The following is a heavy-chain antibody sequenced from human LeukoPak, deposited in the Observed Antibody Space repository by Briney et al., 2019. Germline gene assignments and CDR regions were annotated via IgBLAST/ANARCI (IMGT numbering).Heavy chain of an antibody. V-gene: IGHV3-7*02. Sequence: GGSLRLSCAASGFTFISHWMSWVRQAPGKGLEWVANINQDGSEKYYVDSVKSRFTISRDNAKNSLYPQMNSLRAEDMAVYYCASGGFTFGYWGQGTLVTVSS. CDR3: ASGGFTFGY. D-gene: IGHD3-16*01. J-gene: IGHJ4*02. CDR2: INQDGSEK. CDR1: GFTFISHW.